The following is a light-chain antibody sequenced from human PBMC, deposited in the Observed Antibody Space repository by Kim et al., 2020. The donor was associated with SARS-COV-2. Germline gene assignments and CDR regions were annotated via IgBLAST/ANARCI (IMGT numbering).Light chain of an antibody. V-gene: IGLV3-1*01. Sequence: SYELTQPPSVSVSPGQTASITCSGDKLGDKYACWYQQKPGQSPVLVIYQDGKRPSGNPERFSGSNSGNTATLTISGTQAMDEADYYCQAWDSSTAVFGGG. J-gene: IGLJ3*02. CDR3: QAWDSSTAV. CDR2: QDG. CDR1: KLGDKY.